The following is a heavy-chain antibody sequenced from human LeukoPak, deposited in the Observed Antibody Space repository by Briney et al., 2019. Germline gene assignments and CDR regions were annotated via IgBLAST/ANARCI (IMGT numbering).Heavy chain of an antibody. CDR3: ARSFGGVGESPVDP. J-gene: IGHJ5*02. V-gene: IGHV1-18*01. CDR1: GYTFTSYG. Sequence: ASVKVSCKASGYTFTSYGISWVRQAPGQGLEWMGWISAYNGNTNYAQKLQGRVTMTTDTSTSTAYMELRSLRSDDTAVYYCARSFGGVGESPVDPWGQGTLVTVSS. CDR2: ISAYNGNT. D-gene: IGHD3-10*01.